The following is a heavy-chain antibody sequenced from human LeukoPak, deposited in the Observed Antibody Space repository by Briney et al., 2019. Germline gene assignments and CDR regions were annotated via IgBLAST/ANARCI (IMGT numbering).Heavy chain of an antibody. CDR1: GSTFSSYA. CDR2: ISVKGGST. CDR3: AKIGTYGGSYKGDY. D-gene: IGHD1-26*01. J-gene: IGHJ4*02. Sequence: GRSHRPSCPPSGSTFSSYATSWASHPPGKGRGWDSDISVKGGSTIYAESVAGRFSISRDNSKNTLYRQMNSLRAEDTAVYYCAKIGTYGGSYKGDYWGQGTLVTVSS. V-gene: IGHV3-23*01.